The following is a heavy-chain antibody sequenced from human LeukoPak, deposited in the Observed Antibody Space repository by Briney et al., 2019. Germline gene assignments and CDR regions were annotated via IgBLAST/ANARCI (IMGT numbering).Heavy chain of an antibody. CDR2: IYYSGST. CDR3: ARGLTSGYDYYRYYYYYGMDV. CDR1: GGSISSSSYY. D-gene: IGHD5-12*01. V-gene: IGHV4-39*01. Sequence: PSETLSLTCTVSGGSISSSSYYWGWIRQPPGKGLEWIGSIYYSGSTYYNPSLKSRVTISVDTSKNQFSLKLSSVTAADTAVYYCARGLTSGYDYYRYYYYYGMDVWGQGTTVTVSS. J-gene: IGHJ6*02.